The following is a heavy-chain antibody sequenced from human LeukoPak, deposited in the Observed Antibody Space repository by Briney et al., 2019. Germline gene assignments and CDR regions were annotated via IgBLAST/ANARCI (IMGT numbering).Heavy chain of an antibody. Sequence: ASVKVSCKASGYTFTSYYMHWVRQAPGQGLEWMGIINPSGGSTSYAQKFQGRVTMTRDTSTSTVYMELSSLRSEDTAVYYCARDAARNRKHYYYYDSSGYYLFDYWGQGTLVTVSS. J-gene: IGHJ4*02. CDR1: GYTFTSYY. V-gene: IGHV1-46*01. CDR2: INPSGGST. D-gene: IGHD3-22*01. CDR3: ARDAARNRKHYYYYDSSGYYLFDY.